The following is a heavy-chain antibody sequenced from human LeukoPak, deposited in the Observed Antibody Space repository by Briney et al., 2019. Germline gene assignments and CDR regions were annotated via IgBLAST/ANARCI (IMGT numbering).Heavy chain of an antibody. V-gene: IGHV4-59*01. CDR1: GGSISSYY. Sequence: SETLSLTCSVSGGSISSYYWSWIRQPPGKGLEWIGYIHYSGSTNYNPSLRSRVTISVDTSKNQFSLKLSSVTAADTAIYFCASYSTSSHFFDYWGQGTLVTVSS. CDR3: ASYSTSSHFFDY. D-gene: IGHD6-6*01. CDR2: IHYSGST. J-gene: IGHJ4*02.